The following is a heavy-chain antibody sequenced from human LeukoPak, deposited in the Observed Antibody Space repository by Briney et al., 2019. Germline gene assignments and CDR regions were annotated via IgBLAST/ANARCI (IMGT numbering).Heavy chain of an antibody. CDR1: GGSISSYY. Sequence: SETLSLTCTVSGGSISSYYWSWIRQPPGKGLEWIGYIYYSGSTNYNPSLKSRVTISVDSSKTQFSLKLSSVTAADTAVYYCARLGPTYYDFFYFDYWGQGTLVTVSS. V-gene: IGHV4-59*08. J-gene: IGHJ4*02. CDR3: ARLGPTYYDFFYFDY. D-gene: IGHD3-3*01. CDR2: IYYSGST.